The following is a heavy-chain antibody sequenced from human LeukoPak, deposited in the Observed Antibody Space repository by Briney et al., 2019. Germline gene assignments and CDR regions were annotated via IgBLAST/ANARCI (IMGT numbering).Heavy chain of an antibody. J-gene: IGHJ4*02. D-gene: IGHD6-19*01. Sequence: PSETLSLTCTVSGGSISSYYWSWIRQPAGKGLEWIGRIYTSGSTNYNPSLESRVTMSVDTSKNQFSLKLSSVTAADTAVYYCARDLGQWLVQPHFDYWGQGTLVTVSS. V-gene: IGHV4-4*07. CDR2: IYTSGST. CDR3: ARDLGQWLVQPHFDY. CDR1: GGSISSYY.